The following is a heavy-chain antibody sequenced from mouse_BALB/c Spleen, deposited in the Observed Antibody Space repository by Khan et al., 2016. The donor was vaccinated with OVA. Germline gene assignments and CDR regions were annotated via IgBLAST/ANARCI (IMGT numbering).Heavy chain of an antibody. V-gene: IGHV1-20*02. CDR3: ARKNGSDFDY. D-gene: IGHD1-1*01. CDR1: GYSFTGYF. CDR2: INPHIGET. J-gene: IGHJ2*01. Sequence: VQLQQSGPELVKPGASVKISCKASGYSFTGYFMNWVMQGPGKSLEWIGRINPHIGETYYNQKFKGKATLTVDASSSTVHLKLRSLPSEDSAVYYCARKNGSDFDYWGQGTTLTVSS.